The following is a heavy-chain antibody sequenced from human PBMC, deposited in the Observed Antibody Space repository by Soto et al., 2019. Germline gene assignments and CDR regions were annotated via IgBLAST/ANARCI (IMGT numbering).Heavy chain of an antibody. Sequence: GGSLRLSCAASGFTFSSYAMTWARQAPGRGLEWVSSLSGSGGATYYADSVKGRFTISRDNSKSTLYLQINSLRAEDTAIYYCTKGPSSSNYYEYWGQGTQVTVSS. D-gene: IGHD3-22*01. CDR2: LSGSGGAT. J-gene: IGHJ4*02. V-gene: IGHV3-23*01. CDR3: TKGPSSSNYYEY. CDR1: GFTFSSYA.